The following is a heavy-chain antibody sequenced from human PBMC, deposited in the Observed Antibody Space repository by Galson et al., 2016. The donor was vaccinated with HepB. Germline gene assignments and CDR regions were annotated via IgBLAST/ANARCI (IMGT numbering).Heavy chain of an antibody. CDR2: IYYNRDT. CDR1: GGSVTTGSYF. V-gene: IGHV4-39*02. J-gene: IGHJ3*02. D-gene: IGHD4-11*01. CDR3: ATLTFAAATVYVFDI. Sequence: ATLFPTCIVSGGSVTTGSYFCGWIRQSPVKCLASIGGIYYNRDTDYTESVKSRLSISVDTSDNHVSLKMTCVTAADTAMYYCATLTFAAATVYVFDIWGQGTLVTVSS.